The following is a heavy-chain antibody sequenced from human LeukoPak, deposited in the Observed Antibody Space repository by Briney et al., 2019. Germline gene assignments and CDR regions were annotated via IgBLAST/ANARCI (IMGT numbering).Heavy chain of an antibody. CDR2: ISSNGDST. V-gene: IGHV3-64D*09. CDR3: VKDRYVDY. J-gene: IGHJ4*02. CDR1: GFSFSSYA. D-gene: IGHD3-16*01. Sequence: TGGSLRLSCSVSGFSFSSYAMHWVRQAPGKGLEYVSSISSNGDSTYYADSAKGRFTISRDNSKNTLFLQMSSLRAEDTAVYYCVKDRYVDYWGQGTLVTVSS.